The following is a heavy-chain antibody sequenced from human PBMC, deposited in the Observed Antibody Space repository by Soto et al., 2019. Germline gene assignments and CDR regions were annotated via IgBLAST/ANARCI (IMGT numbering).Heavy chain of an antibody. CDR2: MNPNSGNR. Sequence: ASVKVSCKASGYTFTSYAIHWVRQAPGQRLEWMGWMNPNSGNRGFAQKFQGRVTMTSNTSISTVYMELSSLRSDDTAVYYCARGLNYYDSSGFDYWGQGSLVTVSS. V-gene: IGHV1-8*02. J-gene: IGHJ4*02. CDR3: ARGLNYYDSSGFDY. CDR1: GYTFTSYA. D-gene: IGHD3-22*01.